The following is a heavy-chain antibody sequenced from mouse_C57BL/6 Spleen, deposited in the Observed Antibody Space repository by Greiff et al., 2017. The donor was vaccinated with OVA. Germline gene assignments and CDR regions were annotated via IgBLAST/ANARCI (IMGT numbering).Heavy chain of an antibody. Sequence: EVMLVESGGGLVKPGGSLKLSCAASGFTFSDYGTHWVRQAPEKGLEWVAYISSGSSTIYYADTVKGRFTISRDNAKNTLFLQMTSLRSEDTAMYYCARDYGSSYWYFDVWGTGTTVTVSS. V-gene: IGHV5-17*01. D-gene: IGHD1-1*01. J-gene: IGHJ1*03. CDR2: ISSGSSTI. CDR3: ARDYGSSYWYFDV. CDR1: GFTFSDYG.